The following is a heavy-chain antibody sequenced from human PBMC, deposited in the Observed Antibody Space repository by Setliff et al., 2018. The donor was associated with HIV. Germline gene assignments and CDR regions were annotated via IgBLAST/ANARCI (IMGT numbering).Heavy chain of an antibody. CDR1: GFTFSNFA. CDR3: TTELGGSYYGWNY. J-gene: IGHJ4*02. CDR2: ITYDGSRT. D-gene: IGHD1-26*01. V-gene: IGHV3-30*07. Sequence: PGGSLRLSCVASGFTFSNFAMHWVRQAPGKGLEWVSVITYDGSRTYYVDSVKGRFTISRDNSRNTVFLQMNSLRVEDTAVYYCTTELGGSYYGWNYWGQGTLVTVSS.